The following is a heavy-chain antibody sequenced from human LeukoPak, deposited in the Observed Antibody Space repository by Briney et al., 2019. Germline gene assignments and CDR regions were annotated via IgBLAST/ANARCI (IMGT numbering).Heavy chain of an antibody. CDR3: VTHSPVFHY. CDR1: GGSINIAY. Sequence: SETLSLTCSVSGGSINIAYWNWVRQSPGKGPEWIGYIYTSGTTNYNPSLKSRVTMSLDTSKEQFSMSLSAVTAADTAVYYCVTHSPVFHYWGQGALVTVSS. V-gene: IGHV4-4*09. J-gene: IGHJ4*02. CDR2: IYTSGTT.